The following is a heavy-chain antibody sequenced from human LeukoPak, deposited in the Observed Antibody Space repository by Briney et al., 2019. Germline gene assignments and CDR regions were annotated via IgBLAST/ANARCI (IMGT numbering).Heavy chain of an antibody. CDR1: GYTFTGYY. CDR2: INPNSGGT. J-gene: IGHJ6*03. Sequence: GASVKVSCKASGYTFTGYYMHWVRQAPGQGLEWMGWINPNSGGTNYAQKFQGRVTMTRDTSISTAYMELSRLRSDDTAVYYCARDGSGSYYNPHYYYYMDVWGKGTTVTISS. CDR3: ARDGSGSYYNPHYYYYMDV. D-gene: IGHD3-10*01. V-gene: IGHV1-2*02.